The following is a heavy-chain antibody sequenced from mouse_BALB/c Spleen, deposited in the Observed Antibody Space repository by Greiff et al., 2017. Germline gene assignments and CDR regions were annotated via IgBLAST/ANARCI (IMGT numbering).Heavy chain of an antibody. CDR2: INPYNGDT. D-gene: IGHD2-1*01. CDR3: ARGRDYGNYDLYYFDY. Sequence: EVQLQESGPELVKPGASVKISCKASGYSFTGYFMNWVMQSHGKSLKWIGRINPYNGDTFYNQKFKGKATLTVDKSSSTAHMGIRRLASEDSAVYYCARGRDYGNYDLYYFDYWGEGTTLTVSS. CDR1: GYSFTGYF. V-gene: IGHV1-20*02. J-gene: IGHJ2*01.